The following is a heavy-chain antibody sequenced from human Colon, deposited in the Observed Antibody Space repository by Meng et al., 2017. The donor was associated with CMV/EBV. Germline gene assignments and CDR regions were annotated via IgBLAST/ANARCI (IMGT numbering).Heavy chain of an antibody. J-gene: IGHJ6*02. CDR2: ISTSGTYI. V-gene: IGHV3-21*01. D-gene: IGHD2-2*01. CDR1: GFTFSSYT. CDR3: AREVVPPRRMDV. Sequence: GGSRRLSCAASGFTFSSYTMNWVRQAPGKGLEWVASISTSGTYIYYAESLKGRFTISRDNAKNSLDLHMNSLSAEDTAVYYCAREVVPPRRMDVWGQGTTVTVSS.